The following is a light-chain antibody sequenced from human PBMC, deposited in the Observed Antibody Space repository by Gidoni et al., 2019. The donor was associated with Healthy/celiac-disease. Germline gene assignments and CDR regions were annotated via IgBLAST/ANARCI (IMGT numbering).Light chain of an antibody. CDR3: QTGGTGTVV. CDR2: LNSDGSH. J-gene: IGLJ2*01. CDR1: SGHSTYA. Sequence: LVLTQSPSASASLGAAVKLTCTLSSGHSTYAIAWHQQQPEKGPRYLMKLNSDGSHSKGDGIPDRFSGSSSGAERHLTISSLQSEDEADYYCQTGGTGTVVFGGGTKLTVL. V-gene: IGLV4-69*01.